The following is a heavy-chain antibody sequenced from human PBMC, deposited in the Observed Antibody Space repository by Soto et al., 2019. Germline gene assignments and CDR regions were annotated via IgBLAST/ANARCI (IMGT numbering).Heavy chain of an antibody. J-gene: IGHJ4*02. V-gene: IGHV3-21*01. D-gene: IGHD2-21*02. Sequence: GGSLRLSCEASGLTFSSQSMNWVRRAPGKGLEWVSYISERSSYIYYADSVRGRFTVSRDNAKSSLYLQMDSLRADDTAVYYCARTHSQVTSFDYWGPGTLVTVSS. CDR3: ARTHSQVTSFDY. CDR2: ISERSSYI. CDR1: GLTFSSQS.